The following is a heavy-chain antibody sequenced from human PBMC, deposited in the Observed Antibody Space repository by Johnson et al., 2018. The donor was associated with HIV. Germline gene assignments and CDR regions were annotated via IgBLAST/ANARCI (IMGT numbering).Heavy chain of an antibody. CDR3: ARLPSGYSRDAFDI. J-gene: IGHJ3*02. Sequence: VQLVESGGGVVQPGRSLRLSCAASGFTFSTYGMHWVRQAPGKGLEWVSGINWNGGNTGYADSVKGRFTISRDNAKNSLYLQMNSLRAEDTALYYCARLPSGYSRDAFDIWGQGTMVTVSS. CDR2: INWNGGNT. CDR1: GFTFSTYG. V-gene: IGHV3-20*04. D-gene: IGHD5-18*01.